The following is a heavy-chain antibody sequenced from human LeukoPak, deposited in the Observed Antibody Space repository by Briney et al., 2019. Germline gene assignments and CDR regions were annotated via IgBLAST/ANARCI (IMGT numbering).Heavy chain of an antibody. CDR3: TTDLGLLWFGELFFDY. Sequence: GGSLRLSCAASGFTFSNAWMSWVRQAPGKGLEWVGRIKSKTDGGTTDYAAPVKGRFTISRDDSKNTLYLQMNSLKTEDTAVYYCTTDLGLLWFGELFFDYWGQGTLVTVSS. J-gene: IGHJ4*02. D-gene: IGHD3-10*01. CDR2: IKSKTDGGTT. CDR1: GFTFSNAW. V-gene: IGHV3-15*01.